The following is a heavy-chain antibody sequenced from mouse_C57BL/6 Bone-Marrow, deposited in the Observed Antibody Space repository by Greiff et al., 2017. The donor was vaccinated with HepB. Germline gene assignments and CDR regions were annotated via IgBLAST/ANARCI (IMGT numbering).Heavy chain of an antibody. J-gene: IGHJ2*01. CDR2: IDPSDSYT. CDR3: ARSRYYGSSPWYFDY. CDR1: GYTFTSYW. D-gene: IGHD1-1*01. Sequence: VQLQQPGAELVRPGTSVKLSCKASGYTFTSYWMHWVKQRPGQGLEWIGVIDPSDSYTNYNQKFKGKATLTVDTSSSTAYMQLSSLTSEDSAVYYCARSRYYGSSPWYFDYWGQGTTLTVSS. V-gene: IGHV1-59*01.